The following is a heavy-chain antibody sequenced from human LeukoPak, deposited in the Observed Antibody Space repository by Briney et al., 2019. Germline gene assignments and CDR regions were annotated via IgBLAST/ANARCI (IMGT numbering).Heavy chain of an antibody. D-gene: IGHD2-8*01. V-gene: IGHV4-34*01. CDR1: GGSFSGYY. J-gene: IGHJ6*02. CDR2: INHSGST. CDR3: ARVVVLMVYAIKYYYGMDV. Sequence: SETLSLTCAVYGGSFSGYYWSWIRQPPGKGLEWIGEINHSGSTNYNPSLKCRVTISVDTSKNQFSLKLSSVTAADTAVYYCARVVVLMVYAIKYYYGMDVWGQGTTVTVSS.